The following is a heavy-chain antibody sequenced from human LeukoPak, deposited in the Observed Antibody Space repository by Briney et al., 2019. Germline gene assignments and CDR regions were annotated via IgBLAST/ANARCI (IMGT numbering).Heavy chain of an antibody. D-gene: IGHD1-26*01. Sequence: SETLSLTCTVSGYSISSGYYWGWIRQPPGKGLEWIGSIYYSGSTYYNPSLKSRVTISVDTSKNQFSLKLSSVTAADTAVYYCARAQGATYSGFDYWGQGTLVTVSS. V-gene: IGHV4-38-2*02. J-gene: IGHJ4*02. CDR1: GYSISSGYY. CDR2: IYYSGST. CDR3: ARAQGATYSGFDY.